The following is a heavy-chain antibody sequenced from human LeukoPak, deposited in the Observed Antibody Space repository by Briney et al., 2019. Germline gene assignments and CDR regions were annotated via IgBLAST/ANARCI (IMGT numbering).Heavy chain of an antibody. D-gene: IGHD3-3*01. CDR3: ARESRDYDFWSGYYRQHYFDY. Sequence: GXSLRLSCAASGFTFSSYSMNWVRQAPGKGVEWASSISSSSSYIYYADSVKGRFTISRDNAKNSLYLQMNSLRAEDTAVYYCARESRDYDFWSGYYRQHYFDYWGQGTLVTVSS. V-gene: IGHV3-21*01. CDR1: GFTFSSYS. CDR2: ISSSSSYI. J-gene: IGHJ4*02.